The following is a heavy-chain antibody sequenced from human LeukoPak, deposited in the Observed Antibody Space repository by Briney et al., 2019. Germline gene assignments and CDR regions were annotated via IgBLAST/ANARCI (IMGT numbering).Heavy chain of an antibody. D-gene: IGHD2-2*01. CDR1: GYTLTGYY. Sequence: GASVKVSCKASGYTLTGYYMHWVRQAPGQGLEWMGWINPNSGGTNYTQKFQGRVTMTRDTSISTAYMELSRLRSDDTAVYYCARGGLGYCSSTSCYDWFDPWGQGTLVTVSS. J-gene: IGHJ5*02. V-gene: IGHV1-2*02. CDR2: INPNSGGT. CDR3: ARGGLGYCSSTSCYDWFDP.